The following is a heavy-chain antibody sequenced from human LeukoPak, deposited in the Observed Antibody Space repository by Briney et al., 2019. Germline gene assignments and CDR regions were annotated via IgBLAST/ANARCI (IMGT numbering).Heavy chain of an antibody. Sequence: ASVKVSCKASGGTFSSYAISWVRQAPGQWLEWMGGIIPIFGTANYAQKFQGRVTITADESTSTAYMELSSLRSEDTAVYYCARGRGEYYFDYWGQGTLVTVSS. J-gene: IGHJ4*02. CDR2: IIPIFGTA. CDR3: ARGRGEYYFDY. V-gene: IGHV1-69*13. D-gene: IGHD3-16*01. CDR1: GGTFSSYA.